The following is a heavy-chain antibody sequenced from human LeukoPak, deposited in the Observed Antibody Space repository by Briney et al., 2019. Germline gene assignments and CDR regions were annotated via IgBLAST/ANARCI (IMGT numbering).Heavy chain of an antibody. Sequence: RGSLRLSCSVSGFTFSTYVMHWVRQAPGKGLEYVSAISSNGDSTYYADSVKGRFTISRDNSKNTLYLQMSSLRPDDTAVYFCVRGTGYWGQGTLVTVSS. CDR2: ISSNGDST. V-gene: IGHV3-64D*06. CDR1: GFTFSTYV. J-gene: IGHJ4*02. CDR3: VRGTGY.